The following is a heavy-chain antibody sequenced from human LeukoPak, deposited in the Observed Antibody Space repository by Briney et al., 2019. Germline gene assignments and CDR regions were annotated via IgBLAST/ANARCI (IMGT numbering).Heavy chain of an antibody. CDR2: IYTSGST. V-gene: IGHV4-61*02. Sequence: SQTLSLTCTVSGGSISSGSYYWSWIRQPAGKGLEWIGRIYTSGSTNYNPSLKSRVTISVDTSKNQFSLKLSSVTAADTAVYYCARGGDSGSYWDDAFDIWGQGTMVTVSS. CDR3: ARGGDSGSYWDDAFDI. D-gene: IGHD3-10*01. J-gene: IGHJ3*02. CDR1: GGSISSGSYY.